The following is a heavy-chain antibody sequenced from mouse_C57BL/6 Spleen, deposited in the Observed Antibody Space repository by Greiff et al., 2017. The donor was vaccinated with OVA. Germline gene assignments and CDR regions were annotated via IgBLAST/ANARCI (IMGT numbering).Heavy chain of an antibody. V-gene: IGHV5-4*01. J-gene: IGHJ4*01. CDR3: AREDYGYYAMDY. D-gene: IGHD2-4*01. CDR2: ISDGGSYT. CDR1: GFTFSSYA. Sequence: EVKLVESGGGLVKPGGSLKLSCAASGFTFSSYAMSWVRQTPEKRLEWVATISDGGSYTYYPDNVKGRFTISRDNAKNNLYLQMSHLKSEDTAMYYCAREDYGYYAMDYWGQGTSVTVSS.